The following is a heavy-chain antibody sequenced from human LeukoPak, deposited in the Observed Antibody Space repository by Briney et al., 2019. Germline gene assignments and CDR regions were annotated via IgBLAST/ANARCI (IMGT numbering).Heavy chain of an antibody. V-gene: IGHV4-4*07. D-gene: IGHD3-3*01. J-gene: IGHJ4*02. CDR1: GGSISSYY. CDR2: IYTSGST. CDR3: ASRSSIWSGYQDTLYYFDS. Sequence: SETLSLTCTVSGGSISSYYWSWIRQPAGKGLEWIGRIYTSGSTNYNPSLKSRVTMSVDTSKNQFSLKLSSVTAADTAVYYCASRSSIWSGYQDTLYYFDSWGQGTLVTVSS.